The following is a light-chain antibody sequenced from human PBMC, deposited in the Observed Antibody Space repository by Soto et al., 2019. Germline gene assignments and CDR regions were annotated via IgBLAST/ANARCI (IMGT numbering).Light chain of an antibody. Sequence: QSVLTQPRSVSGSPGQSVTISCTGISSDVGKYDYVSWFQHHPGKAPKLIIYEVSKRPSGVPDRFSGSKSGSTASLTVSGLQTEDEADYYCNSYVAGSNVFGTGTKVTVL. CDR2: EVS. CDR1: SSDVGKYDY. V-gene: IGLV2-8*01. J-gene: IGLJ1*01. CDR3: NSYVAGSNV.